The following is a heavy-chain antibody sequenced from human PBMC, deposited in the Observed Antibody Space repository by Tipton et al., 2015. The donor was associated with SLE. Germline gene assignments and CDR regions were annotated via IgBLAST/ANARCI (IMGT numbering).Heavy chain of an antibody. V-gene: IGHV1-46*01. J-gene: IGHJ4*02. CDR2: INPTGGNT. Sequence: QLVQSGAEVKKPGASVRVSCKTSGYTFTKYYLHWVRQAPGQGLEWMGIINPTGGNTRYAQKVQDRVTMTTDTSTSTAYMELRSLRSDDTAVYYCAREDCSGAPCLGDHWGQGTLVTVSS. CDR1: GYTFTKYY. CDR3: AREDCSGAPCLGDH. D-gene: IGHD2-15*01.